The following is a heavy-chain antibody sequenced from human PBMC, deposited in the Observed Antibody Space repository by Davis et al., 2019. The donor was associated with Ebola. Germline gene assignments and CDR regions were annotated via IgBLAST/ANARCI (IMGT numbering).Heavy chain of an antibody. CDR1: GFTFSSYA. Sequence: GESLKISCAASGFTFSSYAMSWVRQAPGKGLEWVSAISGSGGSTYYADSVKGRFTISRDNSKNTLYLQMNSLRAEDTAVYYCANLASGYDLIDYYYGMDVWGQGTTVTVSS. CDR3: ANLASGYDLIDYYYGMDV. J-gene: IGHJ6*02. D-gene: IGHD5-12*01. V-gene: IGHV3-23*01. CDR2: ISGSGGST.